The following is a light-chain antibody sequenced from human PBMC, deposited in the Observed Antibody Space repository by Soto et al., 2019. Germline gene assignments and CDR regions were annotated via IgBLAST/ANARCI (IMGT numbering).Light chain of an antibody. CDR2: AAS. V-gene: IGKV1-5*01. Sequence: DIQMTQSPSTLSASVGDRVTITCRASQTISNWLAWYQQKPGQAPNLLIYAASTLQSGVPSRFSGGGSGTDFTLTISSLQPEDFATYYCQQLSSYPLTFGGGTKVEI. J-gene: IGKJ4*01. CDR1: QTISNW. CDR3: QQLSSYPLT.